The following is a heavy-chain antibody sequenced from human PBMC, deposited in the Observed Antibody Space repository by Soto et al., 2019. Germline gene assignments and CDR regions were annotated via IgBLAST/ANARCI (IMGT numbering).Heavy chain of an antibody. V-gene: IGHV4-34*01. CDR1: GGSFSGYY. J-gene: IGHJ6*03. CDR3: ATSTKPNYYYYYMDV. CDR2: INHSGST. Sequence: SETLSLTCAVYGGSFSGYYWSWIRQPPGKGLEWIGEINHSGSTNYNPSLKSRVTISVDTSKNQFSLKLSSVTAADTAVYYCATSTKPNYYYYYMDVWGKGTTVTVSS.